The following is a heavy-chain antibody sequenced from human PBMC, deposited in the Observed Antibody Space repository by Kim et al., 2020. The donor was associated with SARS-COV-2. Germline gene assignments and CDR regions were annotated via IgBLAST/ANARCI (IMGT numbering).Heavy chain of an antibody. J-gene: IGHJ4*02. Sequence: GGSLRLSCAASGFTFSNAWMSWVRQAPGKGLEWVGRIKSKTDGGTTDYAAPVKGRFTISRDDSKNTLYLQMNSLKTEDTAVYYCTTVDTAMANVWGVDYWGQGTLVTVSS. CDR2: IKSKTDGGTT. V-gene: IGHV3-15*01. CDR3: TTVDTAMANVWGVDY. CDR1: GFTFSNAW. D-gene: IGHD5-18*01.